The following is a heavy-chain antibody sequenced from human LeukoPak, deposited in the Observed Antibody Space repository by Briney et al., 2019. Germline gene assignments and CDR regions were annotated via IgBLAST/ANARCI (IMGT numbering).Heavy chain of an antibody. J-gene: IGHJ6*03. CDR3: ARGGKTIRFLAVHYMDV. Sequence: PSETLSLTCTVSGGPISSSDYYWGWIRQSPVKGLEWIGSIYYRGSTYYNPSLKSRVTISVDTSKNQFSLQLNSVTPEDTAVYYCARGGKTIRFLAVHYMDVWGKGTTVTVSS. D-gene: IGHD3-3*01. CDR2: IYYRGST. CDR1: GGPISSSDYY. V-gene: IGHV4-39*01.